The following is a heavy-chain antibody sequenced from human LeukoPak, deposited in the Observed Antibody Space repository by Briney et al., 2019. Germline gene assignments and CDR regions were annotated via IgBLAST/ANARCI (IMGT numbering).Heavy chain of an antibody. CDR1: GGSISSYY. CDR3: ARDADGYNYFDY. D-gene: IGHD5-12*01. J-gene: IGHJ4*02. CDR2: IYYSGST. V-gene: IGHV4-59*01. Sequence: SETLSLTCTVSGGSISSYYWSWIRQPPGKGPEWIGYIYYSGSTNYNPSLKSRVTISVDTSKNQFSLKLSSVTAADTAVYYCARDADGYNYFDYWGQGTLVTVSS.